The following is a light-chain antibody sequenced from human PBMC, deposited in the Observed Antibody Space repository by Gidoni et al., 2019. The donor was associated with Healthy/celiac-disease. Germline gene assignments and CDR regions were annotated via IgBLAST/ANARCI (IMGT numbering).Light chain of an antibody. V-gene: IGLV1-44*01. CDR3: ATWVDRLNGLT. Sequence: QPVLTQPPSASGTPGQTITISCSERTSNIGSNPVNWYQHIPGASPKLPIYSNSQRPSGVPDRFSGSKSGTSASLAISDLQSEYEADYYCATWVDRLNGLTFGGGTKLTVL. CDR1: TSNIGSNP. J-gene: IGLJ2*01. CDR2: SNS.